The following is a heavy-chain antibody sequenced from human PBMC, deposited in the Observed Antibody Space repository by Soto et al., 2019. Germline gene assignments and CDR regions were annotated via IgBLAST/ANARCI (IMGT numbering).Heavy chain of an antibody. J-gene: IGHJ4*02. D-gene: IGHD4-17*01. CDR1: GYTFTSYA. CDR3: ARGNATVTTFAFDY. V-gene: IGHV1-3*01. Sequence: QVQLVQSGAEVKKPGASVKVSCKASGYTFTSYAMHWVRQAPGQRLEWMGWINAGNGNTKYSQKFQGRVTMTRDTTASTAYMELSSLRSEDTAVYYCARGNATVTTFAFDYWGQGTLVTVSS. CDR2: INAGNGNT.